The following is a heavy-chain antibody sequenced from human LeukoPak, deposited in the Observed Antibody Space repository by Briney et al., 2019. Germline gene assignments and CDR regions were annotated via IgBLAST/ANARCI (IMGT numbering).Heavy chain of an antibody. D-gene: IGHD3-10*01. J-gene: IGHJ4*02. V-gene: IGHV3-21*01. CDR3: ASVHLWFGAR. Sequence: PGGSLRLSCAASGFTFSSYSMNWVRQAPGKGLEWVSSISSSSSYIYYADSVKGRFTISRDNAKNSLYLQMNSLRAEDTAVYYCASVHLWFGARWGQGTLVTVSS. CDR1: GFTFSSYS. CDR2: ISSSSSYI.